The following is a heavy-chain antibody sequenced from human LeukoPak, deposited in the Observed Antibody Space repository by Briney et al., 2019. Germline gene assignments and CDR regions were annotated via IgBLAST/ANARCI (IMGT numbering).Heavy chain of an antibody. V-gene: IGHV3-48*03. Sequence: GGSLRLSCVASGLTFSNYEMNWVRQAPGKGLEWVSYLSSSGSTIYYADSVKGRFTISRDDAKNSLYLQMNSLRAEDTAVYYCAKRPGYSSGWYYFDYWGQGTLVTVSS. J-gene: IGHJ4*02. CDR2: LSSSGSTI. CDR1: GLTFSNYE. CDR3: AKRPGYSSGWYYFDY. D-gene: IGHD6-19*01.